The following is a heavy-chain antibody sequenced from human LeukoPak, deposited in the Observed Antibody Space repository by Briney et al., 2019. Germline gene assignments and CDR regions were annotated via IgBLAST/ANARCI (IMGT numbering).Heavy chain of an antibody. CDR2: IKHDGSEE. D-gene: IGHD3-16*02. J-gene: IGHJ4*02. Sequence: GGSLRLSCVASGLSISGQGMNWVRQAPGQWLEWVANIKHDGSEEYYVDSVKGRFTISRDDGRNSVSLQMNSVRAEDTAVYYCGYTNHFYHWGQGTLVVVSS. CDR1: GLSISGQG. V-gene: IGHV3-7*01. CDR3: GYTNHFYH.